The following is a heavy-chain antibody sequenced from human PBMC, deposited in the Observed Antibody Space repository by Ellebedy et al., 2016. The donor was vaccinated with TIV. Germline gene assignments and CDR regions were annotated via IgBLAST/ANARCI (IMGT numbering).Heavy chain of an antibody. V-gene: IGHV4-59*01. D-gene: IGHD6-25*01. CDR2: IYYSGST. CDR3: ARHGRIAAGQNWFDP. J-gene: IGHJ5*02. Sequence: SETLSLXXTVSGGSISSYYWSWIRQPPGKGLEWIGYIYYSGSTNYNPSLKSRVTISVDTSKNQFSLKLSSVTAADTAVYYCARHGRIAAGQNWFDPWGQGTLVIVSS. CDR1: GGSISSYY.